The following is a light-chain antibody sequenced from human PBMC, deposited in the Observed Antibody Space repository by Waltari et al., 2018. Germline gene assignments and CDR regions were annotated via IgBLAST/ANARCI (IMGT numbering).Light chain of an antibody. V-gene: IGLV3-19*01. J-gene: IGLJ1*01. CDR1: SLRSNY. CDR2: GKN. CDR3: NSRDSSGNHYV. Sequence: SSELTKDPAVSVALGQTVRITCQGDSLRSNYASWYQQKPGQAPVLVIYGKNNRPSGIPDRFSGSSSGNTASVTITGAQAEDEADYYCNSRDSSGNHYVFGTGTKVTVL.